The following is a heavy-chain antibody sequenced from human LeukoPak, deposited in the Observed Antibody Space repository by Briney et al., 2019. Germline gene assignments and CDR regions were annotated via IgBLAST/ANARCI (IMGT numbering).Heavy chain of an antibody. CDR3: AGVYGSRTDD. V-gene: IGHV4-4*02. J-gene: IGHJ1*01. CDR1: GGSISSSNW. D-gene: IGHD3-10*01. CDR2: IYHSGST. Sequence: PSGTLSLTCVVSGGSISSSNWWSWVRQPPGKGLQWIGEIYHSGSTNYNPSLRSRLTISLDTSKNQFSLGLRSVTVADTAVYYCAGVYGSRTDDWGQGALVIVSS.